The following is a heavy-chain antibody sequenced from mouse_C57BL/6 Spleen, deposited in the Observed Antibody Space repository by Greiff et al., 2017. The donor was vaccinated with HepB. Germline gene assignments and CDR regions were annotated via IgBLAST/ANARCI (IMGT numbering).Heavy chain of an antibody. D-gene: IGHD1-1*01. J-gene: IGHJ4*01. CDR2: ISYDGSN. V-gene: IGHV3-6*01. CDR3: AREGLLRYYYAMDY. CDR1: GYSITSGYY. Sequence: VEESGPGLVKPSQSLSLTCSVTGYSITSGYYWNWIRQFPGNKLEWMGYISYDGSNNYNPSLKNRISITRDTSKNQFFLKLNSVTTEDTATYYCAREGLLRYYYAMDYWGQGTSVTVSS.